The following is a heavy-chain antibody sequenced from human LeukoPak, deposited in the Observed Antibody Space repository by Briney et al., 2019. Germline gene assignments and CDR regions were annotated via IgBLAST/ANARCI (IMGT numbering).Heavy chain of an antibody. CDR3: ASASSSWYWDYFDY. Sequence: SETLSLTCTVSGGSISSGDYYWSWIRQPPGKGLEWIGYIYYSGSTYYNPSLKSRVTISVDTSKNQFSLKLSSVTAADTAVYYCASASSSWYWDYFDYWGQGTLVTVSS. CDR1: GGSISSGDYY. D-gene: IGHD6-13*01. J-gene: IGHJ4*02. V-gene: IGHV4-30-4*08. CDR2: IYYSGST.